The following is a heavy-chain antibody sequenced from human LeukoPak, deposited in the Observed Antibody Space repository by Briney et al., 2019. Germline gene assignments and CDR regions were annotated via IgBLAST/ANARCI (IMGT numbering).Heavy chain of an antibody. Sequence: GGSLRLSCAASGFTFSSYAMSWVRQAPGKGLEWVSAISGSGGSTYYADSVKGRFTISRDNSKNTLYLQMNSLRAEDTAVSYCARDRTDVILTTPSAASDIWGPGTMVTVSS. J-gene: IGHJ3*02. CDR3: ARDRTDVILTTPSAASDI. V-gene: IGHV3-23*01. D-gene: IGHD3-9*01. CDR2: ISGSGGST. CDR1: GFTFSSYA.